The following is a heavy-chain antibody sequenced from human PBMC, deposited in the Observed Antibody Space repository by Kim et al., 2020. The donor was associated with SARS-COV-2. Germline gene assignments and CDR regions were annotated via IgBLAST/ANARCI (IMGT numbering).Heavy chain of an antibody. CDR1: GYTFTAYY. Sequence: ASVKVSCKTSGYTFTAYYLHWVRQAPGQGLEWMGWINPNSGDTNYAQKFQGRVTMTRDTSITAAYMQLSGLTSDDTAFYYCAKTKSIWFVGVPADQYFQH. D-gene: IGHD2-2*01. CDR2: INPNSGDT. V-gene: IGHV1-2*02. CDR3: AKTKSIWFVGVPADQYFQH. J-gene: IGHJ1*01.